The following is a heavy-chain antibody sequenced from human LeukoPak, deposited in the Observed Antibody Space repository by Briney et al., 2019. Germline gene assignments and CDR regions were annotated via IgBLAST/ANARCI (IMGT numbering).Heavy chain of an antibody. V-gene: IGHV1-2*02. CDR1: GYTFTGYY. CDR2: INPNSGGT. D-gene: IGHD3-22*01. J-gene: IGHJ4*02. Sequence: ASVKVSCKASGYTFTGYYMHWVRQAPGQGLEWMGWINPNSGGTNYAQKFQGRVTMTRDTSISTAYMELSRLRSDDTAVYYCARDVRGSYYDSSGYYSPGYWGQGTLVTVSS. CDR3: ARDVRGSYYDSSGYYSPGY.